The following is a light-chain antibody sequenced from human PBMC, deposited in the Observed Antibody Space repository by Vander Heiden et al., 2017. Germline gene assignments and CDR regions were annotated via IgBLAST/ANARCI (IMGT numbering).Light chain of an antibody. Sequence: QSVLTQPPSASGTPGQRVTISCSGRSSNIGSNTVNWYQQLPGTAPKLLSYSNSQRPSGVPDRFSGSKSGTSASLAISGLQSEDEADYYCAAWDDSLNGPVFGGGTKLTVL. J-gene: IGLJ2*01. CDR2: SNS. CDR1: SSNIGSNT. V-gene: IGLV1-44*01. CDR3: AAWDDSLNGPV.